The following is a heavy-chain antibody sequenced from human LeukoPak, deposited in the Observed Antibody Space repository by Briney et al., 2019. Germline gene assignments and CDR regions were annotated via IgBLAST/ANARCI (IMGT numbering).Heavy chain of an antibody. V-gene: IGHV4-59*01. CDR1: GGAISSYY. CDR3: ARVGNGHFDY. J-gene: IGHJ4*02. CDR2: IYYSGNT. Sequence: TSETLSLTCIVSGGAISSYYWSWIRQPPGKRLEWIGYIYYSGNTNYNPSLKSRVTISIDTSKNQFSLKPSSVTAADTAVYYCARVGNGHFDYWGQGTLVTVSS. D-gene: IGHD2-8*01.